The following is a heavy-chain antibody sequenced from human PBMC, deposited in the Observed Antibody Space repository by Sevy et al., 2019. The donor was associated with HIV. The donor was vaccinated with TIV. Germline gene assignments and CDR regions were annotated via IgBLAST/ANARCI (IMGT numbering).Heavy chain of an antibody. D-gene: IGHD6-19*01. V-gene: IGHV3-33*01. CDR3: AREGIAVAGIGYYFDY. CDR1: GFTLNSYG. CDR2: IRYDGSNK. Sequence: GGSLRLSCAASGFTLNSYGMHWVRQAPGKGLEWVAVIRYDGSNKYYADSVKGRFSISRDNSKNTLYLQMNSLRAEDTAVYYCAREGIAVAGIGYYFDYWGQGTLVTVSS. J-gene: IGHJ4*02.